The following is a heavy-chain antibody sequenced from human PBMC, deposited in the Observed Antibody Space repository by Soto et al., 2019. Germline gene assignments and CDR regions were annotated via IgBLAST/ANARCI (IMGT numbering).Heavy chain of an antibody. CDR1: GDSVSSNSAA. V-gene: IGHV6-1*01. D-gene: IGHD6-13*01. CDR3: ARGGKIAAAGIDY. Sequence: SQTLSLTCAISGDSVSSNSAAWNWIRQSPSRGLEWLGRTYYWSRWYNDYEASVKSRISINPDTSKNQFSLQLNSVTPEDTAVYFCARGGKIAAAGIDYWGQGILVTVSS. CDR2: TYYWSRWYN. J-gene: IGHJ4*02.